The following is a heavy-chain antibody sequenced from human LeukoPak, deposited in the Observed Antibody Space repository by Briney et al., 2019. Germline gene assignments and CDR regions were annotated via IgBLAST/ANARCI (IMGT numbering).Heavy chain of an antibody. Sequence: KSSETLSLTCAVYGGSFSGYYWSWIRQPPGKGLEWIGEINHSGSTNYNPSLKSRVTISVDTSKNQFSLKLSSVTAADTAVYYCARADALKCGGDCYSPYAFDIWGQGTMVTVSS. V-gene: IGHV4-34*01. CDR1: GGSFSGYY. CDR2: INHSGST. J-gene: IGHJ3*02. D-gene: IGHD2-21*02. CDR3: ARADALKCGGDCYSPYAFDI.